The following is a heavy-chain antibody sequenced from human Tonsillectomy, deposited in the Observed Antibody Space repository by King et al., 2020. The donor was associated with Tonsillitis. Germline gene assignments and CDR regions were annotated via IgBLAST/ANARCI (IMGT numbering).Heavy chain of an antibody. CDR2: IYPGDSDT. Sequence: QLVQSGAEVKKPGESLKISCKASGYSFTNYWIGWVRQMPGKGLEWMGIIYPGDSDTRYSPSFQGQVTISADKSISTAYLKWNSLKASDTAMYYCARYGIVVVPATILGAFDIWGQGTMVTVSS. CDR1: GYSFTNYW. J-gene: IGHJ3*02. V-gene: IGHV5-51*03. D-gene: IGHD2-2*01. CDR3: ARYGIVVVPATILGAFDI.